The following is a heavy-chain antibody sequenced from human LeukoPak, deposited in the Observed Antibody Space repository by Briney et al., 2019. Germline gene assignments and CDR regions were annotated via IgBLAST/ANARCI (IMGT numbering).Heavy chain of an antibody. Sequence: AGGSLRLSCAASGFTFSSYWMSWVRQAPGKGLEWVANIKQDGSEKYYVDSVKGRFTISRDNAKNSLYLQMNSLRAEDTAVYYCARDLYGCSSGWYFDYWGQGTLVTVSS. CDR1: GFTFSSYW. V-gene: IGHV3-7*01. D-gene: IGHD6-19*01. CDR3: ARDLYGCSSGWYFDY. CDR2: IKQDGSEK. J-gene: IGHJ4*02.